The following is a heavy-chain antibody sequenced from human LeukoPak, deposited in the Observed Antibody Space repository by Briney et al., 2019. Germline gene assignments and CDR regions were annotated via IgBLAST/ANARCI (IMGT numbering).Heavy chain of an antibody. CDR2: IYSDNT. Sequence: GGSLRLSCTVSGFTVSSNSMSWVRQAPGKGLEWVSFIYSDNTHYSHSVKGRLTISRDNSKNTLYLQMNSLRAEDTAVYYCARRAGAYSHPYDYWGQGTLVTVSS. CDR1: GFTVSSNS. CDR3: ARRAGAYSHPYDY. D-gene: IGHD4/OR15-4a*01. J-gene: IGHJ4*02. V-gene: IGHV3-53*01.